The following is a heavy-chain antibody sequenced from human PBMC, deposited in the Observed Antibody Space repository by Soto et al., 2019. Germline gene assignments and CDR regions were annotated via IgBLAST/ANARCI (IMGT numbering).Heavy chain of an antibody. J-gene: IGHJ4*02. CDR2: ISGDGENS. CDR1: GFIFEDYV. Sequence: PGGSLRLSCAASGFIFEDYVMHWVRQPPGRGLEWVSLISGDGENSLSADSVRGRFIISRDNRRNSLYLDLNSLRPEDTAVYYCVRIDSRSPLGSFDIWGRGTLVTVSS. D-gene: IGHD6-13*01. CDR3: VRIDSRSPLGSFDI. V-gene: IGHV3-43D*04.